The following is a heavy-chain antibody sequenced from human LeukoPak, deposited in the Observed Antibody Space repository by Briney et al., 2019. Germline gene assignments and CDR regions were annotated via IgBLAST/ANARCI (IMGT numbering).Heavy chain of an antibody. CDR3: ARGQVGRAGTFRIWAYFDH. CDR1: GGSFSGYY. CDR2: INHSGST. Sequence: SETLSLTCAVYGGSFSGYYWSWTRQPPGKGLEWIGEINHSGSTNYNPSLKSRVTISVDTSKNQFSLKLSPVTAADTAVYYCARGQVGRAGTFRIWAYFDHWGQGTLVIVSS. J-gene: IGHJ4*02. D-gene: IGHD6-19*01. V-gene: IGHV4-34*01.